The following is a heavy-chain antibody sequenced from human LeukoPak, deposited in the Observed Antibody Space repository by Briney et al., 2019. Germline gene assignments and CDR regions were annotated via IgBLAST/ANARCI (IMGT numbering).Heavy chain of an antibody. CDR3: AKGTGDTAYYFDF. CDR1: GFTFSSYS. CDR2: ISTGSSSI. J-gene: IGHJ4*02. D-gene: IGHD7-27*01. V-gene: IGHV3-48*04. Sequence: PGGSLRLSCAASGFTFSSYSMDWVRQAPGKGLEWVSYISTGSSSIYYADSVKGRFTISRDNAKNSLYLQMNSLRAEDTAIYYCAKGTGDTAYYFDFWGQGVLVTVSS.